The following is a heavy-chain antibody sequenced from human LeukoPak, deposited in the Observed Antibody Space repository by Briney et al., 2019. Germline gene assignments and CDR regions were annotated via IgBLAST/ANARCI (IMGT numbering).Heavy chain of an antibody. CDR1: GFTFSSYG. CDR3: ATYSPGIAAAGTSYYYYYYMDV. CDR2: ISGSGGST. V-gene: IGHV3-23*01. Sequence: PGGSLRLSCAASGFTFSSYGMSWVRQAPGKGLEWVSAISGSGGSTYYADSVKGRFTISRDNSKDTLYLQMNSLRAEDTAVYYCATYSPGIAAAGTSYYYYYYMDVWGKGTTVTISS. J-gene: IGHJ6*03. D-gene: IGHD6-13*01.